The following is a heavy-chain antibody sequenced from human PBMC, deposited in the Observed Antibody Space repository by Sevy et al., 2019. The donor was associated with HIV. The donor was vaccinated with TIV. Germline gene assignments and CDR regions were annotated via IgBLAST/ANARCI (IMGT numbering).Heavy chain of an antibody. CDR1: GYYFTGYY. V-gene: IGHV1-2*02. J-gene: IGHJ4*02. Sequence: ASVKVSCKASGYYFTGYYVHWVRQAPGQGLEWMGWINPNGGGTNIGQKFHGRVTMSMDTSITTDYMELIRLRSNDTGVYYCARSVYGSGTYLNDYWGQGTLVTVSS. CDR3: ARSVYGSGTYLNDY. D-gene: IGHD3-10*01. CDR2: INPNGGGT.